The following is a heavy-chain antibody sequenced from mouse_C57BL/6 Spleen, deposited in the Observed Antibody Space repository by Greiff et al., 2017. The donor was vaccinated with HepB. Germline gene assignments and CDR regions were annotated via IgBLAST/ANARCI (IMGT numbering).Heavy chain of an antibody. V-gene: IGHV1-50*01. CDR2: IDPSDSYT. Sequence: VQLQQPGAELVKPGASVKLSCKASGYTFTSYWMQWVKQRPGQGLEWIGEIDPSDSYTNYNQKFKGKATLTVDTSSSTAYMQLSSLTSEDSAVYYCAQTDYDYDYWGQGTTLTVSS. CDR3: AQTDYDYDY. J-gene: IGHJ2*01. CDR1: GYTFTSYW. D-gene: IGHD2-4*01.